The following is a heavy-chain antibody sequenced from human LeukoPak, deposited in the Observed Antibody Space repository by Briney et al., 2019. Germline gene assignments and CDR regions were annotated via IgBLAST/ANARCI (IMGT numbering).Heavy chain of an antibody. V-gene: IGHV4-34*01. CDR3: ARGTHYYDSSGYFGY. D-gene: IGHD3-22*01. Sequence: SETLSLTCAVYGGSFSGYYWSWIRQPPGKGLEWIGEINHSGSTNYNPSLKSRLTISLDTSNNQFFLKLRSVTAADTAVYYCARGTHYYDSSGYFGYWGQGTLVTVSS. CDR2: INHSGST. CDR1: GGSFSGYY. J-gene: IGHJ4*02.